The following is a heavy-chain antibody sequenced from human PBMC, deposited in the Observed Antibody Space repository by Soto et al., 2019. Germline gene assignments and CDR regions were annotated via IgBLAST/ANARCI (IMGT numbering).Heavy chain of an antibody. Sequence: QLQLQASGPGLVKPSETLSLTCTVSGGSISSSSYYWGWIRQPPGKGLEWIVSIYYSGSTYYNPSLKRRVTISVDTSKNLFSLKLSSVTAADTAVYYCARLSFSGGSSWYFDLWGRGTLVTVSS. CDR1: GGSISSSSYY. V-gene: IGHV4-39*01. D-gene: IGHD2-15*01. CDR2: IYYSGST. CDR3: ARLSFSGGSSWYFDL. J-gene: IGHJ2*01.